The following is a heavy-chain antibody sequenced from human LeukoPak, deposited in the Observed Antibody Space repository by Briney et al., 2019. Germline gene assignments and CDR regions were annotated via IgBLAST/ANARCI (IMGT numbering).Heavy chain of an antibody. CDR3: ARDRGAYCGGDCYLGFDY. CDR1: GFTFSSYS. J-gene: IGHJ4*01. D-gene: IGHD2-21*02. Sequence: PGGSLRLSCAASGFTFSSYSMNWVRQAPGKGLEWVSSIAGSSGYISYADSVKGRFTISRDNAKKSLYLQMTSLTAEDTAVYYCARDRGAYCGGDCYLGFDYWGRGTLVTVSS. CDR2: IAGSSGYI. V-gene: IGHV3-21*01.